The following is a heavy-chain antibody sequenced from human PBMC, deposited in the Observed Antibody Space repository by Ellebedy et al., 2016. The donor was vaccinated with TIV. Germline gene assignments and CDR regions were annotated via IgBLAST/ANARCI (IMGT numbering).Heavy chain of an antibody. V-gene: IGHV3-7*03. CDR1: GFTFSVYW. Sequence: GESLKISXAASGFTFSVYWMNWVRQAPGKGPEWVANINQDGTETLYMDSVRGRFTISRDNAKSSLYLQMSSLRAEDTAVYYCARWNLPFDYWGQGVLVTVSS. D-gene: IGHD1-1*01. CDR3: ARWNLPFDY. CDR2: INQDGTET. J-gene: IGHJ4*02.